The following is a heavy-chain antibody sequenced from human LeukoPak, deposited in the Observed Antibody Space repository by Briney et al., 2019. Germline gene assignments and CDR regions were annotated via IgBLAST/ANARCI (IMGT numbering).Heavy chain of an antibody. V-gene: IGHV1-69*02. J-gene: IGHJ3*02. Sequence: GASVKVSCKASGGTFTSYTISWVRQAPRQGLEWMGRIIPILGIANYAQKFQGRVTITADKSTSTAYMELSSLRSEDTAVYYCASRDIVVVVAATNTFNIWGQGTMVTVSS. CDR3: ASRDIVVVVAATNTFNI. CDR1: GGTFTSYT. CDR2: IIPILGIA. D-gene: IGHD2-15*01.